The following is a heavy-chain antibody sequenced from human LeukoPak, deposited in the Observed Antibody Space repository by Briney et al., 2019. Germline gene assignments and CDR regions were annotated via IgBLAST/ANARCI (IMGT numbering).Heavy chain of an antibody. CDR3: ARGIGTAFYYYYYYMDV. V-gene: IGHV4-59*01. CDR2: IYYSGST. CDR1: GGSISSYY. Sequence: SETLSLTCTVSGGSISSYYWSWIRQPPGKGLEWIGYIYYSGSTKYNPSLKSRVTISLDTSKNQFSLKLSSVTAADTAVYYCARGIGTAFYYYYYYMDVWGKGTTVTISS. J-gene: IGHJ6*03. D-gene: IGHD5-18*01.